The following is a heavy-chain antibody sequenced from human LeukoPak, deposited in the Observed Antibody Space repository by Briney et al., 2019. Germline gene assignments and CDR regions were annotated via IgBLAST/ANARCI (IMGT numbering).Heavy chain of an antibody. V-gene: IGHV3-20*04. CDR2: INWSGDST. CDR3: ARYGASVY. D-gene: IGHD3-10*01. Sequence: GSLRLSCAASGFIFDDYGMSWVRQAPGKGLEWVSGINWSGDSTGYADSVKGRFTISRDNARNSLYLQMNSLRAEDTALYYCARYGASVYWGQGTLVTVSS. CDR1: GFIFDDYG. J-gene: IGHJ4*02.